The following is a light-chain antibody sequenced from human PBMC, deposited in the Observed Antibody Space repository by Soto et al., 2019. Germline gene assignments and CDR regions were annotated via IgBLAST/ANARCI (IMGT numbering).Light chain of an antibody. CDR2: SNN. J-gene: IGLJ2*01. Sequence: QYVLTQPPSASGTPGQRVTISCSGSSSNIGSKTVNWYQQLPGTAPKLLIYSNNQRPSGVPDRFSGSKSGTPASLAISGLQAEDEADYYCAAWDDSLNGVVFGGGTKLTVL. V-gene: IGLV1-44*01. CDR1: SSNIGSKT. CDR3: AAWDDSLNGVV.